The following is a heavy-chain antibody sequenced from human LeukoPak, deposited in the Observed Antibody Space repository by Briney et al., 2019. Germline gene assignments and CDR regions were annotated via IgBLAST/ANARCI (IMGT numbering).Heavy chain of an antibody. D-gene: IGHD3-3*01. V-gene: IGHV4-4*07. CDR3: ARGIAYYDFWSGYHPTFDY. J-gene: IGHJ4*02. CDR2: VYTSGST. CDR1: GGSISSYY. Sequence: SETLSLTCTVSGGSISSYYWSWIRQPAGKGLEWIGRVYTSGSTNYNPSLKSRVTISVDTSKNQFSLKLSSVTAADTAVYYCARGIAYYDFWSGYHPTFDYWGQGTLVTVSS.